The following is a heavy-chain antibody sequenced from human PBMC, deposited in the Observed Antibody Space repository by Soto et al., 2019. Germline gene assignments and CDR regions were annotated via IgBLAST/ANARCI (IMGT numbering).Heavy chain of an antibody. CDR3: ARGHKQQLVRSGGWFDP. CDR1: GGSFNSYS. V-gene: IGHV4-34*01. D-gene: IGHD6-13*01. J-gene: IGHJ5*02. CDR2: INYSGST. Sequence: QVQLQQWGAGLLKPSETLSLTCAVYGGSFNSYSWSWIRQPPGKGLEWIGEINYSGSTNYNPSLKSRFTISVDTSKNQFALKLSSVTAADTAVYHCARGHKQQLVRSGGWFDPWGQGTLGTVSS.